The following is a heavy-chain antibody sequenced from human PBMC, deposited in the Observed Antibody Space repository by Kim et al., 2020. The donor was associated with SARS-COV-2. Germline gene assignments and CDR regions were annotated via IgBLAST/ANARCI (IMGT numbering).Heavy chain of an antibody. D-gene: IGHD5-18*01. CDR1: GFTFSSYG. J-gene: IGHJ4*02. CDR2: ISYDGSNK. Sequence: GGSLRLSCAASGFTFSSYGMHWVRQAPGKGLEWVAVISYDGSNKYYADSVKGRFTISRDNSKNTVYLQMNSLRAEDTAVYYCAKLDTAMVRGQGTLVTVSS. V-gene: IGHV3-30*18. CDR3: AKLDTAMV.